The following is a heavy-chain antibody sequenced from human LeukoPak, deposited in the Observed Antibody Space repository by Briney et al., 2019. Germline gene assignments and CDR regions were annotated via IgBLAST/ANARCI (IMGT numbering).Heavy chain of an antibody. CDR1: GYTFTGYY. V-gene: IGHV1-2*02. Sequence: ASVKVSCKASGYTFTGYYMHWVRQAPGQGLEWMGWINPNSGGTNYAQEFQGRVTMTRDTSISTAYMELSRLRSDDTAVYYCARDDGIKRGYSGYADYWGQGTLVTVSS. CDR2: INPNSGGT. CDR3: ARDDGIKRGYSGYADY. D-gene: IGHD5-12*01. J-gene: IGHJ4*02.